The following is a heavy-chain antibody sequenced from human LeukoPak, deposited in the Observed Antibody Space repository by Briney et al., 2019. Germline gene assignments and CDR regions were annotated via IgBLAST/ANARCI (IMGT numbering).Heavy chain of an antibody. CDR3: AAARGYSYAPGDY. CDR1: GYTFTGYY. J-gene: IGHJ4*02. D-gene: IGHD5-18*01. CDR2: IVVGSGNT. Sequence: SVKVSCKASGYTFTGYYMHWVRQARGQRLEWIGWIVVGSGNTNYAQKFQERVTITRDMSTSTAYMGLSSLRSEDTAVYYCAAARGYSYAPGDYWGQGTLVTVSS. V-gene: IGHV1-58*02.